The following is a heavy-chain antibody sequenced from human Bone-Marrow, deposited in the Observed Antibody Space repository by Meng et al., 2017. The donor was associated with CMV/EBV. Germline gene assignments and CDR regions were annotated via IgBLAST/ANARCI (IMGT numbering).Heavy chain of an antibody. D-gene: IGHD4-23*01. J-gene: IGHJ6*02. Sequence: SETLSLTCTVSGGSISSYYWSWIRQPPGKGLEWIGYIYYSGSTNYNPSLKSRVTISVDTSKNQFPLKLSSVTAADTAVYYCASSHGSRVVTQGAIWYYYGMDVWGQGTTVTVSS. CDR3: ASSHGSRVVTQGAIWYYYGMDV. CDR2: IYYSGST. CDR1: GGSISSYY. V-gene: IGHV4-59*01.